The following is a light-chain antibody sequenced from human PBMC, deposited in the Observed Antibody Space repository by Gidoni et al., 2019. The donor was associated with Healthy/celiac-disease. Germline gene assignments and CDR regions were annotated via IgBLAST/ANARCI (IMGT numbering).Light chain of an antibody. Sequence: QSALTHPASVSGSPGQSITISCTGTSSDVGGYNYVSWYQQHPGNAPKLMIYDVSNRPSGVSNRFSGSKSGNTAALTISGLQAEDEADYYCSSYTSSSTLGFGGGTKLTVL. CDR2: DVS. J-gene: IGLJ2*01. CDR3: SSYTSSSTLG. V-gene: IGLV2-14*01. CDR1: SSDVGGYNY.